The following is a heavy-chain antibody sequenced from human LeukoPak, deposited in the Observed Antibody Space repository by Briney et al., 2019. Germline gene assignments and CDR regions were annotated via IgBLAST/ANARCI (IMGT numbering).Heavy chain of an antibody. J-gene: IGHJ4*02. D-gene: IGHD3-22*01. V-gene: IGHV3-30*18. CDR2: ISYDGSNK. Sequence: PGGSLRLSCAASGFGFSNAWMTWVRQAPGKGLEWVAVISYDGSNKYYADSVKGRFTISRDNSKNTLYLQMNSLRAEDTAVYYCAKDSKYYDSSGYYRYWGQGTLVTVSS. CDR3: AKDSKYYDSSGYYRY. CDR1: GFGFSNAW.